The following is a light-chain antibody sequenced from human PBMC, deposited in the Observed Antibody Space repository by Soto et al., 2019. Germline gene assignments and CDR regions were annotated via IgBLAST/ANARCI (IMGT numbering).Light chain of an antibody. J-gene: IGKJ1*01. V-gene: IGKV3-20*01. Sequence: EIVLTQSPGTLSLSPGEGATLSCRASQSVSSSYLAWNQQKPGQAPRLLIYGASSRATGIPDRFSGSGSGTDFALTISRLEPEDFAVYYCQQYGSSLWTFGQGTKVDIK. CDR1: QSVSSSY. CDR3: QQYGSSLWT. CDR2: GAS.